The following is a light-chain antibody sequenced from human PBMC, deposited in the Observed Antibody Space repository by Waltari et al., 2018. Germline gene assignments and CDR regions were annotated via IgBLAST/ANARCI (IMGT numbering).Light chain of an antibody. CDR2: FRSDLAE. Sequence: QAVLTQPSSLSASPGASARLTCTLHRGTHVADRKRYGYQHKPGRPPQYLLRFRSDLAEQQASGLPSRFSGSKDASANAGILLISGLQSEDEADYYCMIWHSSASVFGGGTTLTVL. J-gene: IGLJ2*01. CDR3: MIWHSSASV. CDR1: RGTHVADRK. V-gene: IGLV5-45*03.